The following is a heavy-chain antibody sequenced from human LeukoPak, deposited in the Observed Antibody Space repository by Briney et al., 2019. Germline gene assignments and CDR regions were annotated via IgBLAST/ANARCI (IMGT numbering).Heavy chain of an antibody. CDR2: IYYSGST. V-gene: IGHV4-39*01. CDR3: ARHQDDSSGYYYTASFDY. CDR1: GGSISSSSYY. Sequence: PSETLSLTCTVSGGSISSSSYYWGWIRQPPGMGLEWIGSIYYSGSTYYNPSLKSRVTISVDTSKNQFSLKLSSVTAADTAVYYCARHQDDSSGYYYTASFDYWGQGTLVTVSS. D-gene: IGHD3-22*01. J-gene: IGHJ4*02.